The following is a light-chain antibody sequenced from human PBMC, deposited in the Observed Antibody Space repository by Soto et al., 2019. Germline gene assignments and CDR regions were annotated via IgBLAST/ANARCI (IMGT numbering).Light chain of an antibody. CDR2: DDS. V-gene: IGLV3-21*02. CDR1: NIASES. CDR3: QVWITTSDHSWV. Sequence: SYELTQPPSVSVAPGQTARITCGGDNIASESVHWYQQKPGQAPVLVVYDDSDRPSGIPERFSGSNSGNTATLTISGVEAGDEADYYCQVWITTSDHSWVFGGGTKLTVL. J-gene: IGLJ3*02.